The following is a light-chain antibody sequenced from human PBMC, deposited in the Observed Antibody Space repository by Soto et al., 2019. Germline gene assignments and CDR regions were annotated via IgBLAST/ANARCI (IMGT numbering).Light chain of an antibody. CDR3: QQYNNWPRT. Sequence: EIVMTQSPATLSVSPGERATLSCRASQSVSSKLGWYQQKPGQAPRLLIYGASIRATGIPARFSGSGSGTEFTLTISSLQSEDFALYYCQQYNNWPRTFGPGTKVDIK. CDR2: GAS. CDR1: QSVSSK. V-gene: IGKV3-15*01. J-gene: IGKJ3*01.